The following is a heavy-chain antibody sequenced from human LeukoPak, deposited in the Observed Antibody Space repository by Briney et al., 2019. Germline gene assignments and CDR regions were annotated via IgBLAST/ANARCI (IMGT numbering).Heavy chain of an antibody. J-gene: IGHJ1*01. D-gene: IGHD6-19*01. CDR2: IIPIFGTA. Sequence: ASVKVSCKASGGTFSSYAISWVRQAPGQGLEWMGGIIPIFGTANYAQKFQGRVTITADKSTSTAYMELSSLRSEDTAVYYCASTEKTSVAGTSEYFQHWGQGTLVTVSS. V-gene: IGHV1-69*06. CDR1: GGTFSSYA. CDR3: ASTEKTSVAGTSEYFQH.